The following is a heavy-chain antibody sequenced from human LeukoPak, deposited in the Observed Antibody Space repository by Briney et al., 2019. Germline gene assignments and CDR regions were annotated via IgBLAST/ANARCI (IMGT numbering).Heavy chain of an antibody. D-gene: IGHD2-15*01. Sequence: GGSLRLSCAASGFTFDDYGMSWVRQAPGKGLEWVSGINWNGGSTGYADSVKGRFTISRDNAKNSLYLQMNSLRAEDTALYYCARGVYCSGGSCYQHFDYWGQGTLVTASS. CDR1: GFTFDDYG. V-gene: IGHV3-20*04. CDR2: INWNGGST. J-gene: IGHJ4*02. CDR3: ARGVYCSGGSCYQHFDY.